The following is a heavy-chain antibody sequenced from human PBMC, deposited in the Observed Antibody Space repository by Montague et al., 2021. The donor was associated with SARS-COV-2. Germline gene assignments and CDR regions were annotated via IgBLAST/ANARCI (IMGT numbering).Heavy chain of an antibody. Sequence: SRRLSCAASGFTFDNYGMSWVRQGPGKGLEWVSGIKRKGDSTGYEDSVKGRFTISRDNAKNFLYLQMNSLRVEDTALYYCVRGAAAGPLDSWGQGTLVTVS. CDR2: IKRKGDST. D-gene: IGHD6-13*01. CDR1: GFTFDNYG. V-gene: IGHV3-20*04. J-gene: IGHJ4*02. CDR3: VRGAAAGPLDS.